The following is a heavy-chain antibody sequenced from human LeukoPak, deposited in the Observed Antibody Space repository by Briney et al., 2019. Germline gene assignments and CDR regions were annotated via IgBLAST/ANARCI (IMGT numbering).Heavy chain of an antibody. V-gene: IGHV4-59*01. CDR3: TRGDFWSGAPTD. CDR2: IYYTGKA. J-gene: IGHJ4*02. D-gene: IGHD3-3*01. CDR1: GGSISRYY. Sequence: SETLSLTCTVSGGSISRYYWSWIRQPPGTGLEWIGYIYYTGKADYDPSLKSRVSMSVDTSKNQFSLRVNSMTAADTAVYYCTRGDFWSGAPTDWGQGTLVTVSS.